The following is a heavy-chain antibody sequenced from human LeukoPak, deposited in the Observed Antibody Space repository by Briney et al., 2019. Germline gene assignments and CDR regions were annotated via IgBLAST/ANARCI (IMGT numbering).Heavy chain of an antibody. J-gene: IGHJ4*02. Sequence: SETLSLTCSVSGGSISSSYWSWIRQPAGKGLEWIGRIYTSGSTNYNPSLKSRVTISLDTSKNQFSLKLSSVTAADTAVYYCARGGWFGESPFDYWGQGTLVTVSS. D-gene: IGHD3-10*01. V-gene: IGHV4-4*07. CDR2: IYTSGST. CDR3: ARGGWFGESPFDY. CDR1: GGSISSSY.